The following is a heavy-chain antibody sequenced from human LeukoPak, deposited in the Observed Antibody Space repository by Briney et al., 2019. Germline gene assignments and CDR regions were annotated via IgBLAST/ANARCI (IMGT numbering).Heavy chain of an antibody. CDR3: ARVYYGSGTRFDL. J-gene: IGHJ2*01. Sequence: SGTLSLTCAVSGGSISSSNWWSWVRQPPGKGLEWIGEIYHSGSTNYNPSLKSRVTISVDKSKSQFSLKLSSVTAADTAVYFCARVYYGSGTRFDLWGRGTLVTVSS. D-gene: IGHD3-10*01. CDR2: IYHSGST. V-gene: IGHV4-4*02. CDR1: GGSISSSNW.